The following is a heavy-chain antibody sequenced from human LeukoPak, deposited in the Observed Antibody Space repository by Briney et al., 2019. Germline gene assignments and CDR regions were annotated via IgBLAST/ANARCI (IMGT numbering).Heavy chain of an antibody. CDR1: GGTFSSYA. D-gene: IGHD4-23*01. V-gene: IGHV1-69*06. J-gene: IGHJ6*03. CDR2: IIPIFGTA. Sequence: ASVKVSCKASGGTFSSYAISWVRQAPGQGLEWMGGIIPIFGTANYAQKFQGRVTITADKSTSTAYMELSSLRSEDTAVYYCARGVTTVVTPDVYYMDVWGKGTTVTVSS. CDR3: ARGVTTVVTPDVYYMDV.